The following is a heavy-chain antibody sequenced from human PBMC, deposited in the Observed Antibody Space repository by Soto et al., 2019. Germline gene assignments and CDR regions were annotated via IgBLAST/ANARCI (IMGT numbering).Heavy chain of an antibody. D-gene: IGHD2-15*01. V-gene: IGHV1-69*01. CDR1: GGTFSSYA. CDR2: IIPIFGTV. CDR3: ARDSHPPALSGDIMRWDV. Sequence: QVQLVQSGAEVKKPGSSVKVSCKASGGTFSSYAVSWVRQAPGQGLEWMGGIIPIFGTVIYAQQFQGRVTITADESTKTAHMELRSLRFEDTAVYYCARDSHPPALSGDIMRWDVWGQGTTVTVSS. J-gene: IGHJ6*02.